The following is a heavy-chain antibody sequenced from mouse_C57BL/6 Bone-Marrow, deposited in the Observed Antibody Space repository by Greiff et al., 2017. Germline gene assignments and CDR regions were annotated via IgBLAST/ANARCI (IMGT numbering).Heavy chain of an antibody. V-gene: IGHV1-52*01. J-gene: IGHJ4*01. CDR2: IDPSDSET. D-gene: IGHD2-3*01. CDR1: GYTFTSYW. CDR3: ARSPSYDGYYVYYDMDY. Sequence: QVQLQQPGAELVRPGSSVKLSCKASGYTFTSYWMHWVKQRPIQGLEWIGNIDPSDSETHYNQKFQDKATLTVDKSSSTAYMQLSSLTSEDSAVYYCARSPSYDGYYVYYDMDYWGQGTSVTVSS.